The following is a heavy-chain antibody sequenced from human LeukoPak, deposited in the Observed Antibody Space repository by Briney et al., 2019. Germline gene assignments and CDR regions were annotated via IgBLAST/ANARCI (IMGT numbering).Heavy chain of an antibody. D-gene: IGHD3-22*01. CDR3: GRATSVESYYYESSGYQFDY. CDR2: IKQDGSEK. Sequence: GGSLRLSCAASGFTFSSYWMSWVRQAPGKGLEWVANIKQDGSEKYYVDSVKGRFTISRDNAKNSLYLQMNSLRAEDTAVYYCGRATSVESYYYESSGYQFDYWGQGTLVTVSS. J-gene: IGHJ4*02. CDR1: GFTFSSYW. V-gene: IGHV3-7*01.